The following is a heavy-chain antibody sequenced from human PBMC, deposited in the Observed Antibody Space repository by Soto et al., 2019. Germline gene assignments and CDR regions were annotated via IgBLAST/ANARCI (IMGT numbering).Heavy chain of an antibody. Sequence: GGSLRLSCAASGFTFSSYAMAWVRQAPGKGLEWISAISGSGGSTYHGDSVKGRFTISRDNSKNTLYVQMNSLRAEDTAIYYCAKGSAHGSPYYFDSWGRGTLVTVSS. D-gene: IGHD6-25*01. V-gene: IGHV3-23*01. CDR1: GFTFSSYA. J-gene: IGHJ4*02. CDR2: ISGSGGST. CDR3: AKGSAHGSPYYFDS.